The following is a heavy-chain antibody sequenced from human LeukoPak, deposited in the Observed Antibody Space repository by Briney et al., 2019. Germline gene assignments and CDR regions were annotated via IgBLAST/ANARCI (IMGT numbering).Heavy chain of an antibody. J-gene: IGHJ4*02. CDR1: GLTVSGNY. V-gene: IGHV3-53*01. D-gene: IGHD6-19*01. Sequence: GGSLRLSCAASGLTVSGNYMSWVRQAPGKGLHCVSVIYSGGSTYYADSVKGRFTISRDNSENTLYLQMNSLRAEDTAVYYCARVRVQQWPEYYFDYWGQGTLVTVSS. CDR2: IYSGGST. CDR3: ARVRVQQWPEYYFDY.